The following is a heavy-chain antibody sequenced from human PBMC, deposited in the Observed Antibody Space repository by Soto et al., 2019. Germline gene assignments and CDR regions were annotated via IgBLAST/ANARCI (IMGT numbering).Heavy chain of an antibody. CDR1: GFTFSSYA. CDR2: ISYDGSNK. Sequence: QVQLVESGGGVVQPGRSLRLSCAASGFTFSSYAMHWVRQAPGKGLEWVAVISYDGSNKYYVDSVKGRFTISRDNSKISLYLQMNSLRAEGRAVYYCARGGDIGVVGAATPNFFDYWGQGTLVTVSS. V-gene: IGHV3-30-3*01. CDR3: ARGGDIGVVGAATPNFFDY. D-gene: IGHD2-15*01. J-gene: IGHJ4*02.